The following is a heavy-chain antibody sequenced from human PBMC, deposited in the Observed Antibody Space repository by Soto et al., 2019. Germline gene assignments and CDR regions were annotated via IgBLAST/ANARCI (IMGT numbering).Heavy chain of an antibody. CDR2: IYPGDSDT. J-gene: IGHJ6*02. D-gene: IGHD3-3*01. V-gene: IGHV5-51*01. CDR3: ARCPFYDFWSGYSHYYYGMDV. Sequence: GESLKISCKGSGYSFTSYWIGWVRQMPGKGLEWMGIIYPGDSDTRYSPSFQGQVTISADKSISTAYLQWSSLKASDTAMYYCARCPFYDFWSGYSHYYYGMDVWGQGTKVTVSS. CDR1: GYSFTSYW.